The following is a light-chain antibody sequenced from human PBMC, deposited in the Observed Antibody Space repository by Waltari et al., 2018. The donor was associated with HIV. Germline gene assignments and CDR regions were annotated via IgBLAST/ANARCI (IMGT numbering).Light chain of an antibody. CDR2: ELT. CDR3: CSYAGIDTYVV. J-gene: IGLJ2*01. Sequence: ALPHPASVSGSPAPSLNISRTGTTRDVGSFNLFSSYQHHPGQVPKLMIYELTKPPSGISNRFSGSKSGNTASLTISGLQAEDEADYYCCSYAGIDTYVVFGGGSKLTVL. CDR1: TRDVGSFNL. V-gene: IGLV2-23*02.